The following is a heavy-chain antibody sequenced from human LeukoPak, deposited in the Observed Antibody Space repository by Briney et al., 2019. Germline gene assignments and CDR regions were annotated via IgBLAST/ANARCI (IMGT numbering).Heavy chain of an antibody. CDR3: ARPVEMATVDAFDI. CDR2: IYYSGST. V-gene: IGHV4-59*01. CDR1: GGSISSYY. D-gene: IGHD5-24*01. J-gene: IGHJ3*02. Sequence: SETLSLTCTVSGGSISSYYWSWIRQPPGKGLEWVGYIYYSGSTNYNPSLKSRVTISVDTSKNQFSLKLSSVTAADTAVYYCARPVEMATVDAFDIWGQGTMVTVSS.